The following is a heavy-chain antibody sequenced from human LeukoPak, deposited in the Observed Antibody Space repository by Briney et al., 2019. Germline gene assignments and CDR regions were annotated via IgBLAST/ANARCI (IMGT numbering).Heavy chain of an antibody. V-gene: IGHV3-33*01. D-gene: IGHD3-3*01. CDR2: IWYDGSNK. CDR3: TRDHDDFWSGYYSVWDY. Sequence: PGGSLRLSCAASGFTFSSYGMHWVRQAPGKGLEWVAVIWYDGSNKYYADSVKGRFTISRDNSKNTLYLQMNSLKTEDTAVYYCTRDHDDFWSGYYSVWDYWGQGTLVTVSS. J-gene: IGHJ4*02. CDR1: GFTFSSYG.